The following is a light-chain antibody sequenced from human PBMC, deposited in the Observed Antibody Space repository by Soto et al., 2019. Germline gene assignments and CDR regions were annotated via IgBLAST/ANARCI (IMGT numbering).Light chain of an antibody. V-gene: IGKV3-15*01. CDR2: DTS. J-gene: IGKJ5*01. CDR3: QQYNKWPPIT. Sequence: EIVITQSPATLSVSPGERATLSCRASQSVSIKLAWYQQKPGQAPRLLIYDTSTRATGIPARFSGSGSGTEFTLTISSLQSEDFAISYCQQYNKWPPITVGQGTRLEIK. CDR1: QSVSIK.